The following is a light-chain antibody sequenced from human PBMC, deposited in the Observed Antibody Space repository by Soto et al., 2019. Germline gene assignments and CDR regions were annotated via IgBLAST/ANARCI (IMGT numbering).Light chain of an antibody. CDR2: RAS. Sequence: EIVMTQSPATLSVSPGERATLSCRASQSVSSNLAWYQQKPGQAPRLLIYRASTRATGIPDRFSGSGFGTHFTLTISSLEPEDFAMYYCQQSASSVTFGQGTRLEIK. V-gene: IGKV3D-15*01. CDR1: QSVSSN. J-gene: IGKJ5*01. CDR3: QQSASSVT.